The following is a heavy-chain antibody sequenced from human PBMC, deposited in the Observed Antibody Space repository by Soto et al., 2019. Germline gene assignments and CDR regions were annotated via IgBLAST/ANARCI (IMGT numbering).Heavy chain of an antibody. D-gene: IGHD3-22*01. CDR1: GGSISSYY. CDR2: INYSGST. J-gene: IGHJ4*02. V-gene: IGHV4-59*08. CDR3: ARSWYYDSSGYRLFDY. Sequence: ETLSLTCTVSGGSISSYYWSWIRQPPGKGLEWIGYINYSGSTNYNPSLKSRATISVDTSKNQVSLKLSSVTAADTAVYYCARSWYYDSSGYRLFDYWGQGTMVTVSS.